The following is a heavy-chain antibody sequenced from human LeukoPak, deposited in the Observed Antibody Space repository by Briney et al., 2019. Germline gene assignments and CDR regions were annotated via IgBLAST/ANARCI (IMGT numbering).Heavy chain of an antibody. CDR2: ISNSGDYI. Sequence: PGGSLRLSCTVSGFTFSSFTMTWVRQGPGKGLEWVASISNSGDYISYADSLKGRFIISRDNAKNSLFLQMSSLRAEDTAVYYCAREMYAGWYFAFDIWGQGTMVTVS. D-gene: IGHD6-19*01. J-gene: IGHJ3*02. CDR1: GFTFSSFT. V-gene: IGHV3-21*01. CDR3: AREMYAGWYFAFDI.